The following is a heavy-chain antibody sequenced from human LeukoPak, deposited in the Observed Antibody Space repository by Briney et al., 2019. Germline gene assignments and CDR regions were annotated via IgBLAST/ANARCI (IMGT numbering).Heavy chain of an antibody. CDR2: ISSDGRTI. Sequence: GGSLRLSCAAYGFTFRDYAMNWIRQAPGKGLEWISGISSDGRTINYADSVKGRFTISRDDDKNSLYLHMNSLRPEDTALYYCAEDSTNFGYKDDAFDVWGRGTMVAVSS. J-gene: IGHJ3*01. V-gene: IGHV3-9*01. D-gene: IGHD2-8*01. CDR3: AEDSTNFGYKDDAFDV. CDR1: GFTFRDYA.